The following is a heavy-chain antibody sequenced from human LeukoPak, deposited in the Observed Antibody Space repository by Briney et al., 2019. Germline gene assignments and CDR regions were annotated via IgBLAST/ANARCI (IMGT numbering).Heavy chain of an antibody. CDR3: ARVPTERYYYDSSGYYNYYYYMDV. Sequence: ASVKVSCKASGYTFTSYGISWVRQAPGQRLEWMGWISAYNGNTNYAQKLQGRVTMTTDTSTSTAYMELRSLRSDDTAVYYCARVPTERYYYDSSGYYNYYYYMDVWGKGTTVTVSS. D-gene: IGHD3-22*01. J-gene: IGHJ6*03. V-gene: IGHV1-18*01. CDR1: GYTFTSYG. CDR2: ISAYNGNT.